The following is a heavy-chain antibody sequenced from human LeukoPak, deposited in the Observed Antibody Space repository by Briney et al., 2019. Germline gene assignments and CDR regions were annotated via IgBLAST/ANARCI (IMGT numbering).Heavy chain of an antibody. J-gene: IGHJ6*02. D-gene: IGHD1-26*01. CDR3: ATERLVGATHYYYYGMDV. CDR2: FDPEDGET. V-gene: IGHV1-24*01. Sequence: ASVKVSCKVSGYTLTELSMHWVRRAPGKGLEWMGGFDPEDGETIYAQKFQGRVTMTEDTSTDTAYMELSSLRSEDTAVYYCATERLVGATHYYYYGMDVWGQGTTVTVSS. CDR1: GYTLTELS.